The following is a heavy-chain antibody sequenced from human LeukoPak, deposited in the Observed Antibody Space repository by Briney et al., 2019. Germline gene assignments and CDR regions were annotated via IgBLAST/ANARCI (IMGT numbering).Heavy chain of an antibody. D-gene: IGHD3-22*01. J-gene: IGHJ4*02. CDR2: INPSGGST. V-gene: IGHV1-46*01. Sequence: GASVKVSCKASGYTFTSYYMHWVRQAPGQGLEWMGIINPSGGSTTYAQKFQGRVTMTRDTSISTAYMELSRLRSDDTAVYYCARDLGYDSSGYYFDYWGQGTLVTVSS. CDR1: GYTFTSYY. CDR3: ARDLGYDSSGYYFDY.